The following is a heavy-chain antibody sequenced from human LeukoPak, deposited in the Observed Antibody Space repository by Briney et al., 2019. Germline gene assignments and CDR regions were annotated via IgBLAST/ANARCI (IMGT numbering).Heavy chain of an antibody. D-gene: IGHD3-22*01. J-gene: IGHJ4*02. CDR1: GGTFSSYA. V-gene: IGHV1-69*13. Sequence: SVEVSCKASGGTFSSYAISWVRQAPGQGLEWMGGIIPIFGTANYAQKFQGRVTITADESTSTAYMELSSLRSEDTAVYYCATRGYYDSTRGDYWGQGTLVTVSS. CDR2: IIPIFGTA. CDR3: ATRGYYDSTRGDY.